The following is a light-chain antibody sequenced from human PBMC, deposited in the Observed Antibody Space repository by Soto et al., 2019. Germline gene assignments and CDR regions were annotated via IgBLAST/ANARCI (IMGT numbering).Light chain of an antibody. CDR1: QSVNNNY. CDR3: HQYCSSPPYT. CDR2: GSS. V-gene: IGKV3-20*01. Sequence: EVVLTQSPGTLSLSPRERATLSCRASQSVNNNYLAWYQQRPGQAPRLRIYGSSDRATGIPDRFSGSGSGTDFSLTISRLEPEDFAVYYCHQYCSSPPYTFGQWTKLEI. J-gene: IGKJ2*01.